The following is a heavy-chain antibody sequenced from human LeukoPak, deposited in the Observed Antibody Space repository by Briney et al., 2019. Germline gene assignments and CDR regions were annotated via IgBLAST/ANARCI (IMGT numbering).Heavy chain of an antibody. Sequence: PGGSLRLSCAASGFTVSSNYMSWVRQAPGKGLEWVSVIYSGGSTYYAGSVKGRFTISRDNSKNTLYLQMNSLRAEDTAVYYCARVEYQLLYDAFDIWAKGQWSPSLQ. J-gene: IGHJ3*02. CDR1: GFTVSSNY. V-gene: IGHV3-53*01. CDR2: IYSGGST. CDR3: ARVEYQLLYDAFDI. D-gene: IGHD2-2*01.